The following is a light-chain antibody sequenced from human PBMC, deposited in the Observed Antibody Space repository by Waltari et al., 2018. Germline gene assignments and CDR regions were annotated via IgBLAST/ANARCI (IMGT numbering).Light chain of an antibody. CDR3: CSYAGGSAPYV. V-gene: IGLV2-23*01. CDR2: EGS. Sequence: QSALTQPASVSGSPGQSITISCTGTSSDVGSYNLFSWFQQHPGKAPKLMIYEGSKRPSGVSNRFSGSKSGNTASLTISGLQAEDEADYYCCSYAGGSAPYVFGTGTKVTVL. CDR1: SSDVGSYNL. J-gene: IGLJ1*01.